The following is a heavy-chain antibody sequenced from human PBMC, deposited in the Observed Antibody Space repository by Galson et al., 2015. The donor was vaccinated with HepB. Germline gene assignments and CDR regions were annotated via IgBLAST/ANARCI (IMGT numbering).Heavy chain of an antibody. CDR3: ARHAPILTGYYGGFDY. D-gene: IGHD3-9*01. CDR2: INTNTGNP. CDR1: GYTFTSYP. V-gene: IGHV7-4-1*02. Sequence: SVKVSCKASGYTFTSYPINWVRQAPGLGLEWMGWINTNTGNPTYAQGFTGRFVFSLDSSVSTTYLQITRLKAEDTAVYYCARHAPILTGYYGGFDYWGQGTPVPVSS. J-gene: IGHJ4*02.